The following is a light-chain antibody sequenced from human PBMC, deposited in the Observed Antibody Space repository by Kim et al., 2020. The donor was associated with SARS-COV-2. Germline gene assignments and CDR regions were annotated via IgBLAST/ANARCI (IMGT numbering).Light chain of an antibody. CDR1: QSVSSSY. CDR2: GAS. Sequence: EIVLTQSPGTLSLSPGERATLSCRASQSVSSSYLAWYQQKPGQAPRLLIYGASSRATGIPDRFSGSRSGTDFTLTISRLEPEDFAVYYCQQYGSSPRGTFGQGTRLEIK. V-gene: IGKV3-20*01. CDR3: QQYGSSPRGT. J-gene: IGKJ5*01.